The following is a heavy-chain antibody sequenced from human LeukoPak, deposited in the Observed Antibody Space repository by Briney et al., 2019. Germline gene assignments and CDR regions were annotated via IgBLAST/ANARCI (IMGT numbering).Heavy chain of an antibody. D-gene: IGHD1-1*01. J-gene: IGHJ4*02. CDR3: ARDSPGYLAYDS. V-gene: IGHV3-7*04. CDR2: IKEDGSAK. Sequence: GGSLRLSCAASGFTFSTYWMTWVRQAPGKGPECVANIKEDGSAKYYVDSVKGRFTISRDNAKKSLYLQMNSLRAEDTAVYYCARDSPGYLAYDSWGQGTLVTVSS. CDR1: GFTFSTYW.